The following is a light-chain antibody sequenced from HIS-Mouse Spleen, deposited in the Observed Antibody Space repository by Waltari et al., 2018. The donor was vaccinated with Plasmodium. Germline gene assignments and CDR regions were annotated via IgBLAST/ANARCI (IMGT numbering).Light chain of an antibody. CDR1: QSVSSN. V-gene: IGKV3-15*01. CDR2: GSS. Sequence: EIVLTQSPATLSLSPGDRATLSCRASQSVSSNLAWYQQKPGQAPRLLIYGSSTSATGNPARVSGSGSGTEFTLTISSLQSEDFAVYYCQQYNNWSFTFGPGTKVDIK. J-gene: IGKJ3*01. CDR3: QQYNNWSFT.